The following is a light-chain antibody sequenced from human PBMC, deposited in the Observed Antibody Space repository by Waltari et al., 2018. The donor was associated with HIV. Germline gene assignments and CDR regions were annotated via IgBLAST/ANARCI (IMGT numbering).Light chain of an antibody. CDR1: SSDVGYYNR. CDR2: DVR. Sequence: QSVLTQPRSVSGSLGLSVSISCTGTSSDVGYYNRVSWYQQHPGKAPKLIIYDVRERPSGVADRFSASKSANTASLTISRLQADDEAEYYCCSYAGTYKVFGTGTQVTVL. CDR3: CSYAGTYKV. V-gene: IGLV2-11*01. J-gene: IGLJ1*01.